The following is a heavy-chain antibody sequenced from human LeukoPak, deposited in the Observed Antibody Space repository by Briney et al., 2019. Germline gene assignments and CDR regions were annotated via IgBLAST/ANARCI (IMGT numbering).Heavy chain of an antibody. J-gene: IGHJ6*04. D-gene: IGHD3-10*02. V-gene: IGHV3-7*01. CDR1: GFTLSTYW. Sequence: GGSLRLSCSASGFTLSTYWMSWVRQAPGKGLEWVANIKEDGREKYYVDSVKGRFTISRDNAKNSLYLQMNSLRAEDTAVYYCAKLGITMIGGVWGKGTTVTISS. CDR2: IKEDGREK. CDR3: AKLGITMIGGV.